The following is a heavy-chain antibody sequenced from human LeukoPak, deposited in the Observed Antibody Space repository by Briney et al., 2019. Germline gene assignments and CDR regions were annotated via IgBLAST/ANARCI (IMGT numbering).Heavy chain of an antibody. CDR1: GGSISSSSYY. V-gene: IGHV4-39*01. D-gene: IGHD2-21*02. CDR3: ARRGNIVVVTASDY. CDR2: IYYSGST. Sequence: PSETLSLTCTVSGGSISSSSYYWGWIRQPPGKGLEWIGSIYYSGSTYYNPSLKSRVTISVDTSKNQFSLKLSSVTAADTAVYYCARRGNIVVVTASDYWGQGTLVTVSS. J-gene: IGHJ4*02.